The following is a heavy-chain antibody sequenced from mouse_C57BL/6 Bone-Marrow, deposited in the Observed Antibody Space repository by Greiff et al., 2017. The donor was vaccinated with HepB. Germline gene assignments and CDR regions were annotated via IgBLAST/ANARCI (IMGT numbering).Heavy chain of an antibody. CDR1: GYTFTSYW. CDR3: AREECKGYFDY. CDR2: NYPGSGSP. J-gene: IGHJ2*01. V-gene: IGHV1-55*01. Sequence: VQLQQPGAELVKPGASVKMSCKASGYTFTSYWLTWVKQRPGQGLEWIGDNYPGSGSPKYHEKFKRKATLTVATASSTAYMQLSSLTSEDSVVDYCAREECKGYFDYWVQGTTLTVSS.